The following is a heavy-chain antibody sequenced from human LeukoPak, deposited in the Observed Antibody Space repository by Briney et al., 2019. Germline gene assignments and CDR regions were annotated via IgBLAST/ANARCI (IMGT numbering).Heavy chain of an antibody. V-gene: IGHV3-23*01. D-gene: IGHD1-1*01. CDR2: IRNSDGMT. CDR3: AKGLERESRLDS. J-gene: IGHJ4*02. Sequence: GGSLRLSCDASGFSINTYTMYWVRQAPGQGLEWVSGIRNSDGMTYYADSVGGRFTIPTDNSKNTLYLQMNSLRAEDTALYYCAKGLERESRLDSWGQGTLVTVSS. CDR1: GFSINTYT.